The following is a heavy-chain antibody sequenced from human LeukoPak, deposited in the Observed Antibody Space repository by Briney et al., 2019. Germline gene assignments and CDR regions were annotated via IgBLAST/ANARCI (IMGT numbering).Heavy chain of an antibody. Sequence: GGSLRLSCAASGFTVSSNYMSWVRQAPGKGLEWVAVIWYDGSNKYYADSVKGRFTISRDNSKNMLYLQMNSLRAEDTAVYYCARDRYSSGWATAFDIWGQGTMVTVSS. CDR1: GFTVSSNY. CDR3: ARDRYSSGWATAFDI. CDR2: IWYDGSNK. D-gene: IGHD6-19*01. V-gene: IGHV3-33*08. J-gene: IGHJ3*02.